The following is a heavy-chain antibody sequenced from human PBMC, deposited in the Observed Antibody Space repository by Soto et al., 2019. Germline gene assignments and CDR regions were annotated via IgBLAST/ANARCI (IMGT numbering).Heavy chain of an antibody. J-gene: IGHJ4*02. Sequence: QVQLVQSGAEVKKPGASVKVSCKASGYTFTSYAMHWVRQAPGQRLEWMGWINAGNGNTKYSQKFQGRVTITRDTXASTAYRELSSLRSEDKAVYYCARDFTGSYLGLDYWGQGTLVTVSS. V-gene: IGHV1-3*01. CDR1: GYTFTSYA. D-gene: IGHD1-26*01. CDR2: INAGNGNT. CDR3: ARDFTGSYLGLDY.